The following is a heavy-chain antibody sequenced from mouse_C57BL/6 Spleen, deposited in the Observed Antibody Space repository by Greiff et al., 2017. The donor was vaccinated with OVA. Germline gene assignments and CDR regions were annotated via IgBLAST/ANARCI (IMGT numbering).Heavy chain of an antibody. CDR1: GYTFTSYW. CDR2: LQPNSGST. V-gene: IGHV1-64*01. J-gene: IGHJ4*01. CDR3: AGDYYAMDY. Sequence: QVQLQQPGAELVKPGASVKLSCKASGYTFTSYWMHWVKQRPGQGLEWIGMLQPNSGSTNYNEKFKSKATMTVYKSSSTAYMQLSSLTSEDSAVYYCAGDYYAMDYWGQGTSVTVAS.